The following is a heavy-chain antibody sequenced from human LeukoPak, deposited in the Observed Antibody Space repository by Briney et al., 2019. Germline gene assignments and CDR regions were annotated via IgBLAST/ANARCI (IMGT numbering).Heavy chain of an antibody. Sequence: TSETLSLTCPVSAGSISSYYWSWIRQPPGKGLAWTGYIYYSGSTNYNPSLKSRVTISVDTSKNQFSLKLSSVTAADTAVYYCARLRYYYDSSGYYYNYYYYMDVWGKGTTVTVSS. J-gene: IGHJ6*03. CDR2: IYYSGST. CDR3: ARLRYYYDSSGYYYNYYYYMDV. D-gene: IGHD3-22*01. CDR1: AGSISSYY. V-gene: IGHV4-59*08.